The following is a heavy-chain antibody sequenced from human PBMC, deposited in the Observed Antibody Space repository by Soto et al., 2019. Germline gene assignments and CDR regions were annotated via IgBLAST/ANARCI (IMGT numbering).Heavy chain of an antibody. Sequence: GGSLRLSCAASGFTFSSFSMHWVRQPPGKGLEWVSYITSTSSTIYYADSVKGRFTISRDNAKNSLSLQMNSLRDEDTAVYFCARGGDLDVWGQGTTVTVSS. CDR1: GFTFSSFS. J-gene: IGHJ6*02. CDR3: ARGGDLDV. V-gene: IGHV3-48*02. CDR2: ITSTSSTI. D-gene: IGHD3-10*01.